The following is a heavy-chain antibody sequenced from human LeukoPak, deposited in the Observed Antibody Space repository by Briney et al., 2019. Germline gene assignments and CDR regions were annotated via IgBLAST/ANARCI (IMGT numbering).Heavy chain of an antibody. Sequence: PSETLSLTCTVSGGSISSSSYYWGWIRQPPGKGLEWIGSIYYSGSTYYNPSLKSRVTISVDTSKNQFSLKLSSVTAADTAVYYCARLRGYNSLDYWGQGTLVTVSS. V-gene: IGHV4-39*07. D-gene: IGHD5-24*01. CDR2: IYYSGST. CDR3: ARLRGYNSLDY. CDR1: GGSISSSSYY. J-gene: IGHJ4*02.